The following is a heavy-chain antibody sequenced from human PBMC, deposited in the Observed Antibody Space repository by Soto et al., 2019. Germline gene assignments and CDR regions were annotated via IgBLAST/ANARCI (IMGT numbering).Heavy chain of an antibody. Sequence: GASVKVSCKVSGYTLTELSMHWVRQAPGKGLEWMGGFDPEDGETIYAQKFQGRVTMTEDTSTDTAYMELSSLRSEDTAVYYCATAGVNSGSAFVDYWGQGTLVTVSS. J-gene: IGHJ4*02. CDR3: ATAGVNSGSAFVDY. CDR2: FDPEDGET. D-gene: IGHD1-26*01. CDR1: GYTLTELS. V-gene: IGHV1-24*01.